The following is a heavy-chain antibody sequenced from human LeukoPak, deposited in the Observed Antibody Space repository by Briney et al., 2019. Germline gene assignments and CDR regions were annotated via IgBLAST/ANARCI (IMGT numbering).Heavy chain of an antibody. V-gene: IGHV3-53*01. Sequence: GGSLRLSCAASGFTVSSNYMSWVRQAPGKGLEWVSVIYSGGSTYYADSVKGRFTISRDNSKNTLYLQMNSLRAEDTAVYYCARRGYDSSGYYYAYWGQGTLVTVSS. CDR1: GFTVSSNY. D-gene: IGHD3-22*01. CDR3: ARRGYDSSGYYYAY. J-gene: IGHJ4*02. CDR2: IYSGGST.